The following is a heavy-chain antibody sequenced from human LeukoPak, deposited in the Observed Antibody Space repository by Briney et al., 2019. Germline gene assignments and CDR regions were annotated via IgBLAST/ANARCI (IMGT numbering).Heavy chain of an antibody. CDR1: GGSISSGGYS. D-gene: IGHD5-24*01. CDR2: IYHSGST. CDR3: ARARRDGYNYIDY. Sequence: SETLSLTCVVSGGSISSGGYSWSWIRQPPGKGLEWIGYIYHSGSTYYNPSLKSRVTISVDRSKNQFSLKLSSVTAADTAVYYCARARRDGYNYIDYWGQGTLVTVSS. J-gene: IGHJ4*02. V-gene: IGHV4-30-2*01.